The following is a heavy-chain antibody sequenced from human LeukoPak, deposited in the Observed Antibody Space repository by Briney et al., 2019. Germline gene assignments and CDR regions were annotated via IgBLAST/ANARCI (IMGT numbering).Heavy chain of an antibody. CDR3: ARLGYCSGTSCYRGSGDDY. J-gene: IGHJ4*02. V-gene: IGHV4-34*01. D-gene: IGHD2-2*02. Sequence: SETLSLTCAVYGGSFSGYYWSWIRQPPGKGLEWIGEINHSGSTNYNPSLKSRVTISVDTSKNQFSLKLSSVTAADTAVYYCARLGYCSGTSCYRGSGDDYWGQGTLVTVSS. CDR1: GGSFSGYY. CDR2: INHSGST.